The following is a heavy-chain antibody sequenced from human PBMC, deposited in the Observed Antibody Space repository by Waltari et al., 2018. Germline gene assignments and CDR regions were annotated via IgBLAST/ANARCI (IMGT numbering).Heavy chain of an antibody. J-gene: IGHJ5*02. V-gene: IGHV3-53*02. D-gene: IGHD3-16*01. Sequence: EVQLVETGGGLIQRGGSLRLSCAASGFTGSPTSKSWVRLASGKGLEWVSVIYADESTYYADSVKGRFTISRDNSKNTVYLQMNILRAADTAVYYCARVGPSSHYAYWFDPWGQGTLVTVSS. CDR1: GFTGSPTS. CDR2: IYADEST. CDR3: ARVGPSSHYAYWFDP.